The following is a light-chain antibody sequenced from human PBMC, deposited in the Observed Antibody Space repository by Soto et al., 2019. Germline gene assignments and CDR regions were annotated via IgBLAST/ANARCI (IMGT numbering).Light chain of an antibody. Sequence: QSALTQPPSASGSPGQSVTISCTGTSSDVGGYNYVSWYQQHPGKAPKLMIYEVSKRPSGVPDRFSGSKSGTSASLAISGLQSEDEADYYCAAWDDSLNGVLFGGGTQLTVL. V-gene: IGLV2-8*01. CDR3: AAWDDSLNGVL. J-gene: IGLJ2*01. CDR1: SSDVGGYNY. CDR2: EVS.